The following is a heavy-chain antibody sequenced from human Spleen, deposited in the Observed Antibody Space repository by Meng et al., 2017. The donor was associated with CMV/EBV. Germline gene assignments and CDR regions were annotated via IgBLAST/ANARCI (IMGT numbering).Heavy chain of an antibody. Sequence: ASVKVSCKASGYTFSSFGISWVRQAPGQGLEWMGWISAYNGNTKSAQKFQSRVTMTTDTPTSTAYMELRSLRSDDTAVYYCAREVAVAGLDYWGQGTLVTVSS. V-gene: IGHV1-18*01. J-gene: IGHJ4*02. CDR3: AREVAVAGLDY. D-gene: IGHD6-19*01. CDR1: GYTFSSFG. CDR2: ISAYNGNT.